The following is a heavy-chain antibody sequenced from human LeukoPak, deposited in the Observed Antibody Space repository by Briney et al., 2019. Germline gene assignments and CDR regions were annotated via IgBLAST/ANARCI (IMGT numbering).Heavy chain of an antibody. Sequence: XXXAAXXFTXXXXXMNWXXXAPGKGLEWVSSISSSSSYIYYADSVKGRFTISRDNAKNSLYLQMNSLRAEDTAVYYCARDQFDYWGQGTLVTVSS. V-gene: IGHV3-21*01. CDR1: XFTXXXXX. CDR3: ARDQFDY. J-gene: IGHJ4*02. CDR2: ISSSSSYI.